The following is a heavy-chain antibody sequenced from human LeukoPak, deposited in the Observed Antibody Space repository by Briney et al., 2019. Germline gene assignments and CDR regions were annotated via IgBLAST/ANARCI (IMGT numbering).Heavy chain of an antibody. Sequence: ASVKVSCKVSGYTLTESSMYWVRQAPGKGLEWMGGFDPEDGETIYAQKFQGRVTMTEDTSTDTAYMELSSLRSEDTAVYYCATDLGLVGATLVAYYFDYWGQGTLVTVSS. CDR2: FDPEDGET. D-gene: IGHD1-26*01. J-gene: IGHJ4*02. CDR3: ATDLGLVGATLVAYYFDY. CDR1: GYTLTESS. V-gene: IGHV1-24*01.